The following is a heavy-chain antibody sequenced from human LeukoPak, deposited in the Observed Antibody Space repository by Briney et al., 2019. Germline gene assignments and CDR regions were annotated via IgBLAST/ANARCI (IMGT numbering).Heavy chain of an antibody. CDR3: ARGIDYYYYYYMDV. Sequence: SETLSLTCTVSGGSISSYYWSWIRQPPGKGLEWIGYIYHSGSTYYNPSLKSRVTISVDRSKNQFSLKLSSVTAADTAVYYCARGIDYYYYYYMDVWGKGTTVTVSS. V-gene: IGHV4-59*12. J-gene: IGHJ6*03. CDR2: IYHSGST. CDR1: GGSISSYY.